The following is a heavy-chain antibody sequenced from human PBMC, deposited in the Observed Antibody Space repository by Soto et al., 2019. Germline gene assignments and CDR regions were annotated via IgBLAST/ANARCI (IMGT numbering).Heavy chain of an antibody. CDR2: IYYSGST. CDR3: ATLWGQD. CDR1: GGSISSSSYY. D-gene: IGHD3-10*01. Sequence: QLQLQESGPGLVKPSETLSLTCTVSGGSISSSSYYWGWIRQPPGKGLEWIGSIYYSGSTYYNPSLKSGVTLSVVTSTNQFSLKLSSVTAADTAVYYCATLWGQDWGQGTLVTVSS. V-gene: IGHV4-39*01. J-gene: IGHJ4*02.